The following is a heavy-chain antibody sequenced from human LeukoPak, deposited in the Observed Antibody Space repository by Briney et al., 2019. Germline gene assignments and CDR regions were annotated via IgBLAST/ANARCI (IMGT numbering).Heavy chain of an antibody. Sequence: PSETLSLTCTVSGGSISSGGYYWGWLRQHPGRGVEWIGYIYYSGSTYYNPSLKSRVTISVDTSKNQFSLKLSSVTAADTAVYYCARVTSKGSDYWGQGTLVTVSS. D-gene: IGHD4-11*01. CDR1: GGSISSGGYY. J-gene: IGHJ4*02. CDR2: IYYSGST. CDR3: ARVTSKGSDY. V-gene: IGHV4-31*03.